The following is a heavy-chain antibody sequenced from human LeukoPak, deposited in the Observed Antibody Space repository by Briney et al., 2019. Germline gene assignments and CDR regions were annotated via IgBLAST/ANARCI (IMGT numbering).Heavy chain of an antibody. CDR1: GLTFSNYW. CDR3: ATTAVAGTAYLDY. V-gene: IGHV3-74*01. J-gene: IGHJ4*02. Sequence: GGSLRLSCAASGLTFSNYWMHWVRQAPGKGLVWVAQINTDGSSTGYADSVKGRFTISRDNAKNMMYLQMNSLRAEDTAVYYCATTAVAGTAYLDYWGQGTLVTVSS. D-gene: IGHD6-19*01. CDR2: INTDGSST.